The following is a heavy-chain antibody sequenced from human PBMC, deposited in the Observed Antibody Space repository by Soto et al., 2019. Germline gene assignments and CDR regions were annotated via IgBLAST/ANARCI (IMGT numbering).Heavy chain of an antibody. V-gene: IGHV4-31*03. CDR2: IYYSGST. CDR3: AREVVVVPAAISYYMDV. D-gene: IGHD2-2*01. Sequence: SETLSLTCTVSGGSISSGGYYWSWIRQHPGKGLEWIGYIYYSGSTYYNPSLKSRVTISVDTSKNQFSLKLSSVTAADTAVYYCAREVVVVPAAISYYMDVWGKGTTVTVSS. CDR1: GGSISSGGYY. J-gene: IGHJ6*03.